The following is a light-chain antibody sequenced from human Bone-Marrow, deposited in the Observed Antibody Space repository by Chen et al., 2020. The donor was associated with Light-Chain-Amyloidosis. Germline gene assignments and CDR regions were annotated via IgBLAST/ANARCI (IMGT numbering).Light chain of an antibody. CDR3: QHYYSTPLT. J-gene: IGKJ3*01. Sequence: IVMTQSPDYLAVSLGERDAINCKSSQSVLDSSNNKNYLAWYQQKPGQPPKLLIYWASTRESGVPDRFSGSGSGTDFTLTISSLQAEDVAVYYCQHYYSTPLTFGPGTKVDIK. CDR2: WAS. V-gene: IGKV4-1*01. CDR1: QSVLDSSNNKNY.